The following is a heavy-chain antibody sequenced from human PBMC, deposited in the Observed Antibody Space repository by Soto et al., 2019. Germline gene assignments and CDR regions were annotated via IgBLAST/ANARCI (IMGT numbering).Heavy chain of an antibody. V-gene: IGHV2-5*02. CDR1: GFSLSTSGVG. J-gene: IGHJ4*02. Sequence: FGPTLVSPTQTLALTCTFSGFSLSTSGVGVGWIRQPPGKALEWLALIYWDDDKRYSPSLKSRLTITKDTSKNLVVLTMTNMDPVDTATYYCAHYFWLGYCSGGSCRVLSDYWGQGTPVTVSS. CDR2: IYWDDDK. CDR3: AHYFWLGYCSGGSCRVLSDY. D-gene: IGHD2-15*01.